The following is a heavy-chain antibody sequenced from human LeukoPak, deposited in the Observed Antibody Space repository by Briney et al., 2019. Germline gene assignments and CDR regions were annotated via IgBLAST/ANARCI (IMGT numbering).Heavy chain of an antibody. CDR1: GASISSSNW. CDR3: ARHKSYYYDSSGYFAGGSDAFDI. CDR2: IYYSGST. Sequence: PSGTLSLTCAVSGASISSSNWWSWVRQPPGKGLGWVGYIYYSGSTNYNPSLKSRVTISVDTSKNQFSLKLSSVTAADTAVYYCARHKSYYYDSSGYFAGGSDAFDIWGQGTMVTVSS. D-gene: IGHD3-22*01. J-gene: IGHJ3*02. V-gene: IGHV4-4*02.